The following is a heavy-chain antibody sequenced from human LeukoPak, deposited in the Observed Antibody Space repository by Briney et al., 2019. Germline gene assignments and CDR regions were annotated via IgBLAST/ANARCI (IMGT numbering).Heavy chain of an antibody. V-gene: IGHV3-7*02. Sequence: GGSLRLSCVASGFSVSSDCMSWVRQAPGKKLEWVANIKYDGSHKYYVDSVKGRFTISRDNAKNSVYLQMNSLRVDDTAVYFCASSHDSSGNDWGQGTMVTVSS. CDR3: ASSHDSSGND. CDR2: IKYDGSHK. D-gene: IGHD3-22*01. CDR1: GFSVSSDC. J-gene: IGHJ4*02.